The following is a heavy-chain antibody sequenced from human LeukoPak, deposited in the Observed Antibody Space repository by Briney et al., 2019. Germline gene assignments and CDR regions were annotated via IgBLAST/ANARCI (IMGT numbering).Heavy chain of an antibody. CDR3: ARDPFNDFWSGYYSPYSGFDY. J-gene: IGHJ4*02. CDR2: IYHSGST. V-gene: IGHV4-39*07. Sequence: SETLSLTCTVSGGSISSSSYYWGWIRQPPGKGLEWIGSIYHSGSTYYNPSLKSRVTISVDTSKNQFSLKLSSVTAADTAVYYCARDPFNDFWSGYYSPYSGFDYWGQGTLVTVSS. D-gene: IGHD3-3*01. CDR1: GGSISSSSYY.